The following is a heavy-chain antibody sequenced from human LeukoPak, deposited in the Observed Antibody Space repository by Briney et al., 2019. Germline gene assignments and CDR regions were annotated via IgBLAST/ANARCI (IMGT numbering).Heavy chain of an antibody. D-gene: IGHD2/OR15-2a*01. Sequence: GGSLRLSCAASGFAFSKLAMGWVRQAPGKGLEWVSVISDSGDLTYYADPVKGRFTISRDNSKRTLYLHMNSLRVEDTALYYCARDLHYFVAMDVWGQGTTVTVSS. V-gene: IGHV3-23*01. CDR1: GFAFSKLA. CDR2: ISDSGDLT. CDR3: ARDLHYFVAMDV. J-gene: IGHJ6*02.